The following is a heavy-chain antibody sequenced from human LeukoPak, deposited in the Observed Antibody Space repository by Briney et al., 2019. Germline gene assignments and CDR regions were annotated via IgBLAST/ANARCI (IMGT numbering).Heavy chain of an antibody. J-gene: IGHJ4*02. CDR2: ISSNGGST. CDR1: GFTFSSYA. V-gene: IGHV3-64*01. Sequence: GGSLRLSCAASGFTFSSYAMHWVRQAPGKGLEYVSAISSNGGSTYYANSVKGRFTISRDNAKNSLFLQMNSLRAEDTAVYYCARGSIWKTTVTTGYWGQGTLVTVSS. D-gene: IGHD4-17*01. CDR3: ARGSIWKTTVTTGY.